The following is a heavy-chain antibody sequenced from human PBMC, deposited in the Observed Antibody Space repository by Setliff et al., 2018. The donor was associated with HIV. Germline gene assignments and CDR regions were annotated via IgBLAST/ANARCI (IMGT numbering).Heavy chain of an antibody. V-gene: IGHV3-48*01. CDR3: ARDFSTYYSIDS. Sequence: AGGSLRLSCAASGFTFSDCSMNWVRQAPGKGLEWISYITSTGSTIFYADSVKGRFTISRDNDKNSVHLQMTSLRAEDTAVYYCARDFSTYYSIDSWGQGTLVTVSS. J-gene: IGHJ4*02. D-gene: IGHD3-22*01. CDR1: GFTFSDCS. CDR2: ITSTGSTI.